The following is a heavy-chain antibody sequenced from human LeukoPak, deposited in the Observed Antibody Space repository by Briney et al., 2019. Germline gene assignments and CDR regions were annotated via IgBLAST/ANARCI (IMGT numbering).Heavy chain of an antibody. V-gene: IGHV1-69*04. D-gene: IGHD3-10*01. CDR2: IIPILGIA. Sequence: ASVKVSCKASGGTFSSYAISWVRQAPGQGLEWVGRIIPILGIANYAQKFQGRVTITADKSTSTAYMELSSLRSEDTAVYYCARQTGSYSWFDPWGQGTLVTVSS. CDR1: GGTFSSYA. J-gene: IGHJ5*02. CDR3: ARQTGSYSWFDP.